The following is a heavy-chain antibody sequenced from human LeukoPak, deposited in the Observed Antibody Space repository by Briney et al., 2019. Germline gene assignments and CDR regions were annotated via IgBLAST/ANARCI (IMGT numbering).Heavy chain of an antibody. D-gene: IGHD1-14*01. CDR1: GYSFTSYW. CDR2: IYPGDSDT. Sequence: GESLQISCKGSGYSFTSYWIGWVRQMPGKGLEWMGIIYPGDSDTRYSPSFQGQVTISADKSISTAYLQWSSLKASDTAMYYCARHTGSPPYYYYYYYMDVWGKGTTVTVSS. CDR3: ARHTGSPPYYYYYYYMDV. J-gene: IGHJ6*03. V-gene: IGHV5-51*01.